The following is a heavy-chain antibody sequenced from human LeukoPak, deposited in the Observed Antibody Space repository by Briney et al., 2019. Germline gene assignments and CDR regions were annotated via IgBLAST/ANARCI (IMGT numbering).Heavy chain of an antibody. CDR2: IRYDGSNK. CDR1: GFTFSSYG. Sequence: GGSLRLFCAASGFTFSSYGMHWVRQAPGKGLEWVAFIRYDGSNKYYADSVKGRFTTSRDNSKNTLYLQMNSLRAEDTAVYYCAPRDWNDGPASHWGQGTLVTVSS. J-gene: IGHJ4*02. D-gene: IGHD1-1*01. V-gene: IGHV3-30*02. CDR3: APRDWNDGPASH.